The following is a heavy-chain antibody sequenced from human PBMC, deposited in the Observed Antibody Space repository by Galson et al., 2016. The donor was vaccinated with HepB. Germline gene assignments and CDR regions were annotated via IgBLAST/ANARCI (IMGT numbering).Heavy chain of an antibody. J-gene: IGHJ6*02. CDR2: ISYDGSNK. CDR1: GFTFSSYA. Sequence: SLRLSCAASGFTFSSYAMHWVRQAPGKGLEWVAVISYDGSNKYYADSVKGRFTIHRDNSKNTLYLQMNSLRAEDTAVYYCARKALYYYYYGMDVWGQGTTVTFSS. CDR3: ARKALYYYYYGMDV. V-gene: IGHV3-30-3*01.